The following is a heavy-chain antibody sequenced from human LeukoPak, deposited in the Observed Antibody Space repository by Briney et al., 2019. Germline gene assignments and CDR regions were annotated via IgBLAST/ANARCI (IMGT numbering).Heavy chain of an antibody. J-gene: IGHJ1*01. CDR3: TRNTAGARYFQR. D-gene: IGHD5-18*01. CDR1: GSTFTSYD. CDR2: MNPNSGHT. V-gene: IGHV1-8*01. Sequence: ASVKVSCEASGSTFTSYDINLVRQATGQGLEWMGWMNPNSGHTGYAQKVQGRVTMTRNSAVSTTYLELSSLTSEDTAVYYCTRNTAGARYFQRWGQGALVTVSS.